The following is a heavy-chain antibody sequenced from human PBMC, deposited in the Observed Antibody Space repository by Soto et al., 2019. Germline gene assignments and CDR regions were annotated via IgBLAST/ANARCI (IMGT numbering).Heavy chain of an antibody. CDR1: GGSISGGAYY. Sequence: QVQLQESGPGLVKPSQTLSLTCTVSGGSISGGAYYWSWIRQHPGKGLEWIGYIFYTGSTFYNPSLKGRFAIPVDPFKNQFSLNWNSVTAADRAVYYCAREESDFGGPNGFDPWAREPWSPSPQ. J-gene: IGHJ5*02. CDR3: AREESDFGGPNGFDP. D-gene: IGHD3-3*01. CDR2: IFYTGST. V-gene: IGHV4-31*03.